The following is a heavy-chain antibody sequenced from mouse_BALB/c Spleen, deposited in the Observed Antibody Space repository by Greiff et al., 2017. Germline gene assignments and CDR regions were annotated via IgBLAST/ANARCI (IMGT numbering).Heavy chain of an antibody. Sequence: EVQLQESGAELVRSGASVKLSCTASGFNIKDYYMHWVKQRPEQGLEWIGWIDPENGDTEYAPKFQGKATMTADTSSNTAYLQLSSLTSEDTAVYYGNAGYYYGSRPFDYWGQGTTLTVSS. CDR2: IDPENGDT. D-gene: IGHD1-1*01. V-gene: IGHV14-4*02. CDR1: GFNIKDYY. CDR3: NAGYYYGSRPFDY. J-gene: IGHJ2*01.